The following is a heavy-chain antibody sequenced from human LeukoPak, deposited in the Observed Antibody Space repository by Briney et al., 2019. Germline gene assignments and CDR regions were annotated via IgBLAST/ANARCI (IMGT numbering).Heavy chain of an antibody. Sequence: PGGSLRLSCAISGLTFHDYAMTWVRQAPGKGLEWVSTIVGDSSKTYYADSVKGRFTISRDNSNYMLFLHMNNLRAEDTAIYYCAKQPYNYSYLDVWGKGTTVTVSS. D-gene: IGHD2-21*01. J-gene: IGHJ6*03. CDR2: IVGDSSKT. V-gene: IGHV3-23*01. CDR3: AKQPYNYSYLDV. CDR1: GLTFHDYA.